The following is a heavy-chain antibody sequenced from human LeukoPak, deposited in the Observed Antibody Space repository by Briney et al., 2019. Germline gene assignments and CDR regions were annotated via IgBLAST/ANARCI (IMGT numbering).Heavy chain of an antibody. CDR2: INPSGGRT. CDR3: ARDRGVGATLYDY. D-gene: IGHD1-26*01. CDR1: RYTFTIYY. Sequence: EGSVNDSCKASRYTFTIYYMHCVRPAPGQGLEGMGIINPSGGRTSYAQKFQGRVTMTRDTSTSTVYMELSSLRSEDTAVYYCARDRGVGATLYDYWGQGTLVTVSS. J-gene: IGHJ4*02. V-gene: IGHV1-46*01.